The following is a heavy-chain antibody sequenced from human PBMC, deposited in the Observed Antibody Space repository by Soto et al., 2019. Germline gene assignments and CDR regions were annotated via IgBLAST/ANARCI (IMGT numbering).Heavy chain of an antibody. D-gene: IGHD3-22*01. Sequence: ASVKVSCKASGYTFTSYAMHWVRQAPGQRLEWMGWINAGNGNTKYSQKFQGRVTITRDTSASTAYMELSSLRSEDTAVYYCATLYYYDSSGYYPGARSYYYYGMDVWGQGTTVTVSS. V-gene: IGHV1-3*01. J-gene: IGHJ6*02. CDR2: INAGNGNT. CDR3: ATLYYYDSSGYYPGARSYYYYGMDV. CDR1: GYTFTSYA.